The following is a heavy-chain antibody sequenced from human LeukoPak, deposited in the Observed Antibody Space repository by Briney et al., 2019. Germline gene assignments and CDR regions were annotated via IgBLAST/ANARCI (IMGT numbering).Heavy chain of an antibody. CDR3: ARGWEYFQY. Sequence: PSQTLSLTCTVSGGSINSGDYYWSWIRQPPGKGLEWIGYISYSGSTNYNPSLKSRVTISVDTSKNQFSLKLSSVTAADTAVYYCARGWEYFQYWGQGTLVTVSS. J-gene: IGHJ1*01. D-gene: IGHD2-15*01. V-gene: IGHV4-61*08. CDR2: ISYSGST. CDR1: GGSINSGDYY.